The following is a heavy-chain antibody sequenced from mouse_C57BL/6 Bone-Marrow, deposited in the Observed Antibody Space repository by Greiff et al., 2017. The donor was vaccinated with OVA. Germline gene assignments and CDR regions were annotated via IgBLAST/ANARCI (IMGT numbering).Heavy chain of an antibody. Sequence: QVQLQQPGAELVKPGASVKLSCKASGYTFTSYWMHWVKQRPGRGLEWLGRLEPNSGGTKYNEKFKSKATLTVDKPSSTAYMQLSSLTSEDSAVYYCARAPYPHYAMDYWGQGTSVTVSS. V-gene: IGHV1-72*01. CDR1: GYTFTSYW. CDR3: ARAPYPHYAMDY. CDR2: LEPNSGGT. J-gene: IGHJ4*01.